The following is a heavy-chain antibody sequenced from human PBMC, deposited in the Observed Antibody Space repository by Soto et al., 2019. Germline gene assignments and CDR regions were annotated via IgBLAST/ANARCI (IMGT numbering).Heavy chain of an antibody. CDR1: GGTFSSYA. J-gene: IGHJ5*02. CDR3: ARAVAGYSRRNLWWFDP. Sequence: QVQLVQSGAEVKKPGSSVKVSCKASGGTFSSYAISWVRQAPGQGLEWMGGIIPIFGTANYAQKFQGRVTITADESTSTAYMELSSLRSEDTAVYYCARAVAGYSRRNLWWFDPWGQGTLVTVSS. CDR2: IIPIFGTA. D-gene: IGHD6-13*01. V-gene: IGHV1-69*01.